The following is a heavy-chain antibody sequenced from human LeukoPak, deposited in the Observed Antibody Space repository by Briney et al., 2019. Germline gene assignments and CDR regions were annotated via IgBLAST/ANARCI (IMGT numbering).Heavy chain of an antibody. D-gene: IGHD3-22*01. V-gene: IGHV3-23*01. J-gene: IGHJ3*01. Sequence: GGSLRLSCAASGFTFSTYAMSWVRQAPGKGLEWVSCISASYGSTYYADSAKGRFTISRDNSKNTLYLQMNSLRPEDTAVYYCAKDYYYDPVDAFDVWGQGTMVSVSS. CDR1: GFTFSTYA. CDR2: ISASYGST. CDR3: AKDYYYDPVDAFDV.